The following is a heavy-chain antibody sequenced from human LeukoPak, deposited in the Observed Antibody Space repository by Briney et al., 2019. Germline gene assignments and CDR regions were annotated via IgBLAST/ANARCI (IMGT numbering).Heavy chain of an antibody. V-gene: IGHV1-2*02. D-gene: IGHD2-21*02. CDR1: GYTFTGYY. J-gene: IGHJ5*02. CDR3: ARDGNLSVTAYDYNWFDP. Sequence: ASVKVSCKAFGYTFTGYYMHWVRQAPGQGLEWMGWINPNSGGTNYAQKFQGRVTMTRDTSISTAYMELSRLRSDDTAVYYCARDGNLSVTAYDYNWFDPWGQGTLVTVSS. CDR2: INPNSGGT.